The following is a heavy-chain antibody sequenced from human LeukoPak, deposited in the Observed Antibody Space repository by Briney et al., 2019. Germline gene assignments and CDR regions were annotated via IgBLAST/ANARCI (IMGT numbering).Heavy chain of an antibody. J-gene: IGHJ3*02. D-gene: IGHD3-10*01. V-gene: IGHV4-39*07. CDR1: GGSISSSSYY. Sequence: PSETLSLTCTVSGGSISSSSYYWGWIRQPPGKGLEWIGSIYYSGSTYYNPSLKSRVTISVDTSKNQFSLKLSSVTAADTAVYYCAIVLRNAFDIWGQGTMVTVSS. CDR2: IYYSGST. CDR3: AIVLRNAFDI.